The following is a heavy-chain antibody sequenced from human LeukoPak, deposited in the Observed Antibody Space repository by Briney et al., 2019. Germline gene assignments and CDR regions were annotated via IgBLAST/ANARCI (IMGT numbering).Heavy chain of an antibody. J-gene: IGHJ4*02. CDR2: ISVSGGT. V-gene: IGHV3-23*01. Sequence: GGSLRLSCAASGFTFSSHAMSWVRQAPGKGLEWISSISVSGGTFFADSVKGRFTLSRDTSKNTLSLQLNDLRAEDTAVYYCAQAPRSGYSVPEPNYWGQGTLVTVSS. CDR3: AQAPRSGYSVPEPNY. CDR1: GFTFSSHA. D-gene: IGHD5/OR15-5a*01.